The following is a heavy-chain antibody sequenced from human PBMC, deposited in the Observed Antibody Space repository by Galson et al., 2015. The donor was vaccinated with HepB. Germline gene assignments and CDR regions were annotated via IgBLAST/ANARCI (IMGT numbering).Heavy chain of an antibody. V-gene: IGHV3-23*01. CDR3: AKDLGGSGWSEDY. D-gene: IGHD6-19*01. Sequence: SLRLSCAASGFTFSGYAMSWVRQAPGKGLEWVSAISGSGGSTYYADSVKGRFTISRDNSKNTLYLQMNSLRAEDTAVYYCAKDLGGSGWSEDYWGQGTLVTVSS. CDR2: ISGSGGST. J-gene: IGHJ4*02. CDR1: GFTFSGYA.